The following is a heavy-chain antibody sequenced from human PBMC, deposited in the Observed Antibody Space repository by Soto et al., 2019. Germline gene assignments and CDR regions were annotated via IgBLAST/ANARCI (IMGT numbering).Heavy chain of an antibody. CDR1: GFTFDDYT. CDR2: ISWDGGST. J-gene: IGHJ4*02. CDR3: AKTYSSSSSGLDY. Sequence: DVQLVESGGVVVQPGGSLRLSCAASGFTFDDYTMHWVRQAPGKGLEWVSLISWDGGSTYYADSVKGRFTISRDNSKNSLYLQMNSLRTEDTALYYCAKTYSSSSSGLDYWGQGTLVTVSS. V-gene: IGHV3-43*01. D-gene: IGHD6-6*01.